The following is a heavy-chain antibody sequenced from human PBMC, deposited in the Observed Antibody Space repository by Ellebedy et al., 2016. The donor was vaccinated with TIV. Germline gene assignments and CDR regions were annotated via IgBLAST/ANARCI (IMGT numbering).Heavy chain of an antibody. D-gene: IGHD2-2*01. Sequence: SETLSLXXTVSGGSISSYYWSWIRQPPGKGLEWIGYIYYSGSTNYNPSLKSRVTISVDTSKNQFSLKLSSVTAADTAVYYCARDAVEAAAMYYFDYWGQGTLVTVSS. V-gene: IGHV4-59*12. CDR1: GGSISSYY. CDR2: IYYSGST. CDR3: ARDAVEAAAMYYFDY. J-gene: IGHJ4*02.